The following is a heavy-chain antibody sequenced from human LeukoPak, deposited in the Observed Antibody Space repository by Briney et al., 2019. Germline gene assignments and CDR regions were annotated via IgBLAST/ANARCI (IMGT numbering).Heavy chain of an antibody. Sequence: GGSLRLSCAASGFTFSSYGMNWVRQAPGKGLEWVSYIDSSGSTIYNADSVKGRFTISRDNAKNSLSLQMNSLRAEDTAVYYCARGRYSSAFAFLDYWGPGTLVTISS. D-gene: IGHD5-18*01. V-gene: IGHV3-48*03. CDR1: GFTFSSYG. CDR2: IDSSGSTI. CDR3: ARGRYSSAFAFLDY. J-gene: IGHJ4*02.